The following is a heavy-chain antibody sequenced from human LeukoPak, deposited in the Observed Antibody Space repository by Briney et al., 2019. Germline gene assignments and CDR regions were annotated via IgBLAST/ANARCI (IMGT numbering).Heavy chain of an antibody. J-gene: IGHJ4*02. Sequence: GGSLRLSCAASGFTFSSYALTWVRQAPGKGLEWVSAISGSGGSTSYADSVKGRCTISRDTSKNTLYLQMNSLRAEDRAVHYCGKDRISGYTVDYWGQGTLVTVSS. CDR1: GFTFSSYA. CDR2: ISGSGGST. V-gene: IGHV3-23*01. CDR3: GKDRISGYTVDY. D-gene: IGHD3-22*01.